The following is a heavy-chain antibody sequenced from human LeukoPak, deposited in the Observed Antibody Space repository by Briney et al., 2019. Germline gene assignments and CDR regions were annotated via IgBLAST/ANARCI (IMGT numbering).Heavy chain of an antibody. V-gene: IGHV4-4*07. CDR1: GNSFGNYY. J-gene: IGHJ4*02. CDR2: IYTSGST. CDR3: ARQRGRGLRYFDWRAEGGIFDY. Sequence: SETLSLTCTVSGNSFGNYYWSWIRQPAGKGLEWIGRIYTSGSTTYNPSLKSRVTISVDTSKNQFSLKLSSVTAADTAVYYCARQRGRGLRYFDWRAEGGIFDYWGQGTLVTVSS. D-gene: IGHD3-9*01.